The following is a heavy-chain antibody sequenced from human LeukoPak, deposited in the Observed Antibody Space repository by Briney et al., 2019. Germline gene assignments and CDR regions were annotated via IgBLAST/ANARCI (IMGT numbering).Heavy chain of an antibody. CDR3: AKSRSGSANWALQIFDN. V-gene: IGHV3-30*18. J-gene: IGHJ4*02. D-gene: IGHD1-1*01. CDR2: ISYDGSNK. Sequence: GGSLRLSCAASGFTFSNYAMHWVRQAPGKGLEWVAVISYDGSNKYYADSVKGRFTISRDNSKNSLFVQMNSLRAEDTAVYFCAKSRSGSANWALQIFDNWGQGTLVTVSS. CDR1: GFTFSNYA.